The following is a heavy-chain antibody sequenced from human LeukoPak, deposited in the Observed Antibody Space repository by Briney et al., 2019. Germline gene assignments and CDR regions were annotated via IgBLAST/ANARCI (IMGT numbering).Heavy chain of an antibody. V-gene: IGHV4-59*01. J-gene: IGHJ4*02. CDR2: IYYSGST. CDR1: GGSISSYY. Sequence: SETLPFTCTVSGGSISSYYWSWIRQPPGKGLERIGYIYYSGSTNYNPSLKSRVTISVDTSKNQFSLKLSSVTAADTAVYYCARSDVTTVTTIFDYWGQGTLVTVSS. CDR3: ARSDVTTVTTIFDY. D-gene: IGHD4-17*01.